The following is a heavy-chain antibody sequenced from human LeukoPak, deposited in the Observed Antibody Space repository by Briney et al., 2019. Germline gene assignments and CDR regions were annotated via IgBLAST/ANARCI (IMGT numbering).Heavy chain of an antibody. Sequence: SETLSLTCAVSGGSISSSNWWSWVRQPPGKGLEWIGEIYHSGSTNYNPSLKSRVTISVDKSKNQFSLKLSSVTAADTAVYYCARDSSGYQPAIDYWGQGTLVTVSS. CDR1: GGSISSSNW. J-gene: IGHJ4*02. CDR3: ARDSSGYQPAIDY. CDR2: IYHSGST. D-gene: IGHD3-22*01. V-gene: IGHV4-4*02.